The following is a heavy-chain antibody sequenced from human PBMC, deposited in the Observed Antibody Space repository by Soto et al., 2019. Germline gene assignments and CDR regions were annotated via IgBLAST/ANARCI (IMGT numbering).Heavy chain of an antibody. V-gene: IGHV4-59*01. CDR2: IYYSGST. Sequence: SETLSLTCTVSGGSISSYYWSWIRQPPGKGLEWIGYIYYSGSTNYNPSLKSRVTISVDTSKNQFSLKLSSVTAADTAVYYCARAGYCSSTSCLDAFDIWGQGTMVTVSS. CDR1: GGSISSYY. CDR3: ARAGYCSSTSCLDAFDI. J-gene: IGHJ3*02. D-gene: IGHD2-2*01.